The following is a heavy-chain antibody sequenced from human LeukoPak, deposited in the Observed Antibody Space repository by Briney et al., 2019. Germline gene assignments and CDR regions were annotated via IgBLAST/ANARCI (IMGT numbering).Heavy chain of an antibody. V-gene: IGHV1-69*01. D-gene: IGHD3-9*01. CDR3: ASNPNYYDILTGSTPKYYFDY. CDR1: GGTFSSYA. Sequence: SVKVSCKASGGTFSSYAISWVRQAPGQGLGWMGGIIPIFGTANYAQKFQGRVTITADESTSTAYMELSSLRSEDTAVYYCASNPNYYDILTGSTPKYYFDYWGQGTLVTVSS. J-gene: IGHJ4*02. CDR2: IIPIFGTA.